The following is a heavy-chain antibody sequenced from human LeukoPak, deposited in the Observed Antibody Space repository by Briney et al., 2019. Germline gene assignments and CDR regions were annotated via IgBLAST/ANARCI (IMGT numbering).Heavy chain of an antibody. CDR3: ARMNYVSSGWGAPFDY. CDR1: GYTFSNYG. V-gene: IGHV3-30*03. Sequence: PGGSLRLSCAASGYTFSNYGLHWVRQAPGKGLEWVALISTDGSGKNYADSVKGRFTISRDNSKNTLYLQMNSLRAEDTAVYYCARMNYVSSGWGAPFDYWGQGTLVTVSS. D-gene: IGHD1-7*01. J-gene: IGHJ4*02. CDR2: ISTDGSGK.